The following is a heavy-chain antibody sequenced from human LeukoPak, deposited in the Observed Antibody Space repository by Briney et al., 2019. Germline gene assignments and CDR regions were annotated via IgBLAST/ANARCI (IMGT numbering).Heavy chain of an antibody. D-gene: IGHD2-8*02. Sequence: PGGSLRLSCAASGFTFGSPWMHWVRQAPGKGLVWVSRINSDGSATAYADSVKGRFTISRDNAENTLYLQMNSLRAEDTAVYYCARDRSTVTGHCTGDDCYAELGRGQGTQVIVSS. J-gene: IGHJ4*02. CDR2: INSDGSAT. V-gene: IGHV3-74*01. CDR3: ARDRSTVTGHCTGDDCYAELG. CDR1: GFTFGSPW.